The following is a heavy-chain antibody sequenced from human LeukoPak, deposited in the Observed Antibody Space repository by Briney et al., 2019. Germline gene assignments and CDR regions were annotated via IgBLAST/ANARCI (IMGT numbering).Heavy chain of an antibody. CDR3: VRDVSGSSYGDC. Sequence: GGSLRLSCEASGFTFSSYWMNWVRQAPGKGLEWLTNIRHDGNEKHYVDSVKGRFTMSRDNAKNSLYLEMSSLRAEDTAVYYCVRDVSGSSYGDCWGQGTLVTVSS. CDR1: GFTFSSYW. J-gene: IGHJ4*02. CDR2: IRHDGNEK. V-gene: IGHV3-7*01. D-gene: IGHD5-18*01.